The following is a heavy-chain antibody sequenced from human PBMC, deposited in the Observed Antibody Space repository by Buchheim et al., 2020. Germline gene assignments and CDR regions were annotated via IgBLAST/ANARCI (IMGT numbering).Heavy chain of an antibody. J-gene: IGHJ5*02. CDR2: MNPNSGNT. CDR1: GYTFTSYD. CDR3: ARGLLPYNWNDLGDERFDP. Sequence: QVQLVQSGAEVKKPGASVKVSCKASGYTFTSYDINWVRQATGQGLEWMGWMNPNSGNTGYAQKFQGRVTMTRNTSISTAYMGLSSLRSEDTAVYYCARGLLPYNWNDLGDERFDPWGQGTL. D-gene: IGHD1-20*01. V-gene: IGHV1-8*01.